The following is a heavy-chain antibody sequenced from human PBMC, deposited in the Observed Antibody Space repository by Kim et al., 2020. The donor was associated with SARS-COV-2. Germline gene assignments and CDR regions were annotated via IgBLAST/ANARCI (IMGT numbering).Heavy chain of an antibody. CDR3: ARGNYDSSGYYTLAAFDI. D-gene: IGHD3-22*01. CDR1: GFTFSRYG. Sequence: GGSLRLSCAASGFTFSRYGMHWVRQAPGKGLEWVAVIWYDGSNKYYADSVKGRFTISRDNSKNTLYLQMNSLRAEDTAVYYCARGNYDSSGYYTLAAFDIWGQGTMVTVSS. V-gene: IGHV3-33*01. CDR2: IWYDGSNK. J-gene: IGHJ3*02.